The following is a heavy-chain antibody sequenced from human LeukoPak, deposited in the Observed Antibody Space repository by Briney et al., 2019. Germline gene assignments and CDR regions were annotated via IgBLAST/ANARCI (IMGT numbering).Heavy chain of an antibody. D-gene: IGHD6-6*01. CDR2: IHYSGST. V-gene: IGHV4-59*12. J-gene: IGHJ5*02. Sequence: PSETLSLTCSVSGGSISSYYWIWIRQPPGKGLEWIGYIHYSGSTNYNPSLKSRVTISVDTSKNQFSLKLSSVTAADTAVYYCARGDTVAARPGRFDPWGQGTLVTVSS. CDR3: ARGDTVAARPGRFDP. CDR1: GGSISSYY.